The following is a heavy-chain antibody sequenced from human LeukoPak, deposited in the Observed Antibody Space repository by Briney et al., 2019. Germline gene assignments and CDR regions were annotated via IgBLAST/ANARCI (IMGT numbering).Heavy chain of an antibody. J-gene: IGHJ5*02. CDR2: IYYSGST. CDR3: ARGGYGGNSIWVDL. Sequence: SETLSLTCTVSGGSISSYYSSWTRHPPGGGLGWIGYIYYSGSTNYNPSLKSRVTISVDTSKNQFSLKLSSVTAADTAVYYCARGGYGGNSIWVDLWGQGTLVTVSS. D-gene: IGHD4-23*01. CDR1: GGSISSYY. V-gene: IGHV4-59*12.